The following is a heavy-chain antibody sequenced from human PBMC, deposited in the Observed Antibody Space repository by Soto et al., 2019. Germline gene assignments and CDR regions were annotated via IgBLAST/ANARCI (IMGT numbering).Heavy chain of an antibody. D-gene: IGHD4-17*01. CDR2: ISSSSSYI. Sequence: GGSLRLSCAASGFTFSSYSMNWVRQAPGKGLEWVSSISSSSSYIYYADSVKGRFTISRDNAKNSLYLQMNSLRAEDTAVYYCARGVEGYGDYSFDYWGQGTLVTVSS. J-gene: IGHJ4*02. CDR1: GFTFSSYS. CDR3: ARGVEGYGDYSFDY. V-gene: IGHV3-21*01.